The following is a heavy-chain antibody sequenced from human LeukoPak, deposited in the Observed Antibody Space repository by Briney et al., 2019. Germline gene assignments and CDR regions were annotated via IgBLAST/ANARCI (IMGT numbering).Heavy chain of an antibody. CDR2: IIPIFGTA. CDR1: GGTFSSYA. J-gene: IGHJ1*01. CDR3: ASDCGGDCYPPAEYLQH. Sequence: SVKVSCKASGGTFSSYAISWVRQAPGQGLEWMGGIIPIFGTANYAQKFQGRVTITADKSTSTAYMELSSLRSEDTAVYYCASDCGGDCYPPAEYLQHWGQGTLVTVSS. V-gene: IGHV1-69*06. D-gene: IGHD2-21*02.